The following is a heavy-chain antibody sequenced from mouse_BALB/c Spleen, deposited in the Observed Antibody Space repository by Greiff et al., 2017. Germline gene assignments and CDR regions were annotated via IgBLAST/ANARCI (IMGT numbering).Heavy chain of an antibody. D-gene: IGHD3-1*01. Sequence: VKLMESAAELARPGASVKMSCKASGYTFTSYTMHWVKQRPGQGLEWIGYINPSSGYTEYNQKFKDKTTLTADKSSSTAYMQLSSLTSEDSAVYYCARSGNFAWFAYWGQGTLVTVSA. CDR2: INPSSGYT. V-gene: IGHV1-4*02. J-gene: IGHJ3*01. CDR1: GYTFTSYT. CDR3: ARSGNFAWFAY.